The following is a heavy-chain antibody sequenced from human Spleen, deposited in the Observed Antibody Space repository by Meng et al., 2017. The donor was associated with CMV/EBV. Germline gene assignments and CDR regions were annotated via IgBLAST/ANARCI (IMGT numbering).Heavy chain of an antibody. D-gene: IGHD2-2*01. V-gene: IGHV3-48*03. CDR2: ISGSGNTM. CDR1: EFTFSRYE. J-gene: IGHJ3*02. Sequence: GESLKISCAASEFTFSRYEMSWVRQAPGKGLEWVSYISGSGNTMYYGDSVQGRFTISRDNAKNSVYLQMNSLRAEDTAVYYCARDMLPCTSTSCYKMGFDIWGQGTMVTVSS. CDR3: ARDMLPCTSTSCYKMGFDI.